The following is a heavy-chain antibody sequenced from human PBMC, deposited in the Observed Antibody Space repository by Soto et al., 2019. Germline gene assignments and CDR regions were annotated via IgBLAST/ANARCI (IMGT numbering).Heavy chain of an antibody. D-gene: IGHD2-8*01. J-gene: IGHJ4*02. Sequence: GGSLRLSCAASGFTFSSYAMSWVRQAPGKGLEWVSAISGSGGSTYYADSVEGRFTISRDNSKNTLYLQMNSLRAEDTAVYYCAKSSLVRFPPPVYFDYWGQGTLVTVSS. CDR2: ISGSGGST. CDR1: GFTFSSYA. CDR3: AKSSLVRFPPPVYFDY. V-gene: IGHV3-23*01.